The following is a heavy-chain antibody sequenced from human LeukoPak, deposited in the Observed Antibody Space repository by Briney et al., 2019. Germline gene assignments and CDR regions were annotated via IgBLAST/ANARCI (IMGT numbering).Heavy chain of an antibody. CDR1: GFTFSDYY. Sequence: GGSLGLSCAASGFTFSDYYMSWIRQAPGKGLEWVSHISSSSFTMYYADSVKGRFTISRDNAKNSLYLQMNSLRAEDTAVYYCARREYYFDYWGQGILVTVSS. CDR3: ARREYYFDY. J-gene: IGHJ4*02. D-gene: IGHD3-10*01. V-gene: IGHV3-11*04. CDR2: ISSSSFTM.